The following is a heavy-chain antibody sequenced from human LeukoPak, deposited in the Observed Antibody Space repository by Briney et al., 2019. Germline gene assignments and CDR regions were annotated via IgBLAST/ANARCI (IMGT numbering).Heavy chain of an antibody. V-gene: IGHV3-9*01. CDR1: GFTFDDYA. D-gene: IGHD3-9*01. Sequence: GRSLRLSCAASGFTFDDYAMHWVRQAPGKGLEWVSGISWNSGSIGYADSVKGRFTISRDNAKNSLYLQMNSLRAEDTALYYCAKDVKITISPGGTFDYWGQGTLVTVSS. J-gene: IGHJ4*02. CDR2: ISWNSGSI. CDR3: AKDVKITISPGGTFDY.